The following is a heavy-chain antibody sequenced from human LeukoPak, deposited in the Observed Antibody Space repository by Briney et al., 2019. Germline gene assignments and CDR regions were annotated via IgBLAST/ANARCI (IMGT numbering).Heavy chain of an antibody. CDR3: ARNDYGGHDAFDI. Sequence: GASVTVSCTASGYTFTSYDINWVRQATGQGLEWMGWMNPNSGNTGFAQKFQGRVTMTRTTSISTAYMELSSLRSEDTAVYYCARNDYGGHDAFDIWGQGTMVTVSS. D-gene: IGHD4-17*01. CDR1: GYTFTSYD. V-gene: IGHV1-8*01. CDR2: MNPNSGNT. J-gene: IGHJ3*02.